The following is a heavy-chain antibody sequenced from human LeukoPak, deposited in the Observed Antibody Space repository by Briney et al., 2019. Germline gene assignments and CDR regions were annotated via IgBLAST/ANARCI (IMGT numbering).Heavy chain of an antibody. CDR2: IYYSGST. Sequence: SETLSLTCTVSGGSISTYYWSWIRQPPEKGLEWIGHIYYSGSTNYNPSLKSRVTIAVDTSKNHFSLKLSSVTAADTAVYYCTRNYDSSGYTTFGYWGRGTLVTVSS. V-gene: IGHV4-59*01. D-gene: IGHD3-22*01. CDR3: TRNYDSSGYTTFGY. CDR1: GGSISTYY. J-gene: IGHJ4*02.